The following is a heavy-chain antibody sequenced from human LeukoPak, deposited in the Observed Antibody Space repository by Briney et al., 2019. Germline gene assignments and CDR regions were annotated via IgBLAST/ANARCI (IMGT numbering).Heavy chain of an antibody. Sequence: PGGSLRLSCAASGFTFSSYEMNWVRQAPGKGLERGSYISSSGSTIYYADSVKGRFTISRDNAKNSLYLQMNSLRAEDTAVYYCANSPFWSGYSPRDYWGQGTLVTVSS. CDR3: ANSPFWSGYSPRDY. D-gene: IGHD3-3*01. CDR1: GFTFSSYE. CDR2: ISSSGSTI. J-gene: IGHJ4*02. V-gene: IGHV3-48*03.